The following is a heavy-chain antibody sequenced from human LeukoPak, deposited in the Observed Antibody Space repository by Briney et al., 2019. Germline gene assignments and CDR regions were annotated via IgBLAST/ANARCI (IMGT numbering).Heavy chain of an antibody. CDR2: IYYSGST. V-gene: IGHV4-59*01. Sequence: SETLSLTCTVSGGSISSYYWSWIRQPPGKGLEWIGYIYYSGSTNYNPSLKSRVTISVDTSKNQFSLKLSSVTAADTAVYYCASASVEMATIFFDYWGQGTLVTVSS. D-gene: IGHD5-24*01. CDR1: GGSISSYY. CDR3: ASASVEMATIFFDY. J-gene: IGHJ4*02.